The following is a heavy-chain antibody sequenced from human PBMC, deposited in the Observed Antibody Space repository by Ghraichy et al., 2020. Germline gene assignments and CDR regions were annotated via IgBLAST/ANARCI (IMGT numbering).Heavy chain of an antibody. Sequence: ASVKVSCKASGYTFTGYYMHWVRQAPGQGLEWMGWINPNSGGTNYAQKFQGRVTMTRDTSISTAYMELSRLRSDDTAVYYCARDLGASGGSCYDGCFWFDPWGQGTLVTVSS. CDR3: ARDLGASGGSCYDGCFWFDP. V-gene: IGHV1-2*02. CDR1: GYTFTGYY. J-gene: IGHJ5*02. CDR2: INPNSGGT. D-gene: IGHD2-15*01.